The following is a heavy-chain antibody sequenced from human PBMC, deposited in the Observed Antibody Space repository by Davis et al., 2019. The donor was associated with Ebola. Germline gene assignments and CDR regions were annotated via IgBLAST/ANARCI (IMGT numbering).Heavy chain of an antibody. V-gene: IGHV3-9*01. Sequence: GGSLRLPCIASGFQFDDHAMNWVRQGPGKGLEGVSGISWDSGTTLYAESVEGRFSISRDNAKNALYLEKNSLRPENTALYYCAKDVYADIGHGLEAWGQGTTVTVSS. D-gene: IGHD3-16*01. CDR1: GFQFDDHA. J-gene: IGHJ6*02. CDR3: AKDVYADIGHGLEA. CDR2: ISWDSGTT.